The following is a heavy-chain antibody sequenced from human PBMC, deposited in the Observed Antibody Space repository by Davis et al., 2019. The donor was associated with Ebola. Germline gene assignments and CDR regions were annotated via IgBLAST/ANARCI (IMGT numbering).Heavy chain of an antibody. V-gene: IGHV3-33*01. J-gene: IGHJ6*02. D-gene: IGHD2-15*01. Sequence: PGGSLRLSCAASGFTFSSYGMHWVRQAPGKGLEWVAVIWYDGSNKYYADSVKGRFTISRDNSKNTLYLQMNSLRAEDTAVYYCAREKIKPLGYCSGGSCYNDYYYYGMDVWGQGTTVTVSS. CDR3: AREKIKPLGYCSGGSCYNDYYYYGMDV. CDR1: GFTFSSYG. CDR2: IWYDGSNK.